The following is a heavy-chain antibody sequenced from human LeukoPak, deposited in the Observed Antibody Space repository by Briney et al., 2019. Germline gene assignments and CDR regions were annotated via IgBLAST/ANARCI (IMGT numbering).Heavy chain of an antibody. Sequence: SETLSLTCTVSGGSISSSSYYWGWIRQPPGKGLEWIGSIYYSGSTYYNPSLKSRVTMPVDTSKNQFSLKLSSVTAADTAVYYCARGGRSGYYYLFDYWGQGTLVTVSS. D-gene: IGHD3-3*01. CDR2: IYYSGST. J-gene: IGHJ4*02. CDR3: ARGGRSGYYYLFDY. V-gene: IGHV4-39*07. CDR1: GGSISSSSYY.